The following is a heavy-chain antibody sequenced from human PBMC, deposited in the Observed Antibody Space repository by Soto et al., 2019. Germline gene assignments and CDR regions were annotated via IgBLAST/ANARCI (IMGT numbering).Heavy chain of an antibody. CDR1: GFTFNNAW. V-gene: IGHV3-15*01. CDR3: TTAIVVPRFDP. D-gene: IGHD2-2*01. J-gene: IGHJ5*02. CDR2: IKSKTDGGTT. Sequence: GGSLRLSCAASGFTFNNAWMSWVRQAPGKGLEWVGRIKSKTDGGTTDYAAPVKGRFTISRDDSKNTVYLQMNSLKTEDTAVFYCTTAIVVPRFDPWGQGTLVTVSS.